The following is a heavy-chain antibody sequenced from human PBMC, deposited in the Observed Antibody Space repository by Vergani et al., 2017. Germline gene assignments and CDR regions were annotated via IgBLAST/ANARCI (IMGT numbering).Heavy chain of an antibody. J-gene: IGHJ2*01. V-gene: IGHV3-48*01. D-gene: IGHD3-3*01. CDR3: AKVHYDFWSVYPNLPPFAR. CDR2: ISSGSSTI. CDR1: GVTFSSYS. Sequence: EVQLLESGGGLVQPGGSLRLSCAASGVTFSSYSMNWVRQAPGKGMEWVSYISSGSSTIYYADSVKGRFTISRDNASNSLYLQMNSLRAEDTALYYCAKVHYDFWSVYPNLPPFARWGRASLVSVSS.